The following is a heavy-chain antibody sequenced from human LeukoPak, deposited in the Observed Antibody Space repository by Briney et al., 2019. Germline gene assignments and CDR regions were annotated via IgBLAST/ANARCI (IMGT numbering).Heavy chain of an antibody. CDR3: AGTYSYGPMGFDY. CDR1: GGSFSGYY. D-gene: IGHD5-18*01. CDR2: INHSGST. Sequence: PSETLSLTCAVYGGSFSGYYWSWIRQPPGKGLEWIGEINHSGSTNYNPSLKSRVTISVDTSKNQFSLKLSSVTAADTAVYYCAGTYSYGPMGFDYWGQGTLVTVSS. J-gene: IGHJ4*02. V-gene: IGHV4-34*01.